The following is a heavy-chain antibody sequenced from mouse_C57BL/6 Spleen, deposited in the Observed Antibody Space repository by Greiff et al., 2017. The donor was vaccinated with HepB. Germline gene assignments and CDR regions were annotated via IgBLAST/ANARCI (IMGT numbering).Heavy chain of an antibody. V-gene: IGHV1-63*01. J-gene: IGHJ1*03. D-gene: IGHD1-1*01. Sequence: QVQLKQSGAELVRPGTSVKMSCKASGYTFTNYWIGWAKQRPGHGLEWIGDIYPGGGYTNYNEKFKGKATLTADKSSSTAYMQFSSLTSEDSAIYYCARSFTTVVAHWYFDVWGTGTTVTVSS. CDR2: IYPGGGYT. CDR1: GYTFTNYW. CDR3: ARSFTTVVAHWYFDV.